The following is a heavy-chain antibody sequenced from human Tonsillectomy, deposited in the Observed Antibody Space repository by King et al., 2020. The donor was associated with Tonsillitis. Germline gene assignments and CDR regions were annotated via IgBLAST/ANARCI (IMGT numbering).Heavy chain of an antibody. J-gene: IGHJ4*01. CDR1: GITFSRSW. CDR2: INTDGTTT. V-gene: IGHV3-74*01. Sequence: VQLVQSGGGLVQPGGSLRLSCAAPGITFSRSWMHWVRQAPGKGLVWVSRINTDGTTTNYADSVRGRFTISRDNAKNTLYLQMNSLSAEDTAVYYCARDLVLGSGSSDYWGQGTLVTVSS. CDR3: ARDLVLGSGSSDY. D-gene: IGHD3-10*01.